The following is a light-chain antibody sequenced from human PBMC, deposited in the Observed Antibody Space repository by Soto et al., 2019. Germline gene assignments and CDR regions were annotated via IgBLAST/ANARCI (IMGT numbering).Light chain of an antibody. CDR3: QHYNNWPLT. CDR2: DAS. V-gene: IGKV3-15*01. J-gene: IGKJ1*01. CDR1: RHVSSD. Sequence: EALITHSASTLSVAPWERATRSARASRHVSSDLAWSQQKPRPAPRLLTYDASTRATGIPARFSGRRSGTEFTLTLSRLQSEDYAVSFCQHYNNWPLTFGRGTKVDIK.